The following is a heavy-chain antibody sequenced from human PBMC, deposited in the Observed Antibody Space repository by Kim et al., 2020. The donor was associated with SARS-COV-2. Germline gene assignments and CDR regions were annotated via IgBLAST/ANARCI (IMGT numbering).Heavy chain of an antibody. D-gene: IGHD5-18*01. J-gene: IGHJ6*02. Sequence: GGSLRLSCAASGFTFDDYAMHWVRQAPGKGLEWVSGISWNSGSIGYADSVKGRFTISRDNAKNSLYLQMNSLRAEDTAVYYCAKDMEGYNYGLSSPELGFCIDVWGQGTTVTVSS. V-gene: IGHV3-9*01. CDR1: GFTFDDYA. CDR3: AKDMEGYNYGLSSPELGFCIDV. CDR2: ISWNSGSI.